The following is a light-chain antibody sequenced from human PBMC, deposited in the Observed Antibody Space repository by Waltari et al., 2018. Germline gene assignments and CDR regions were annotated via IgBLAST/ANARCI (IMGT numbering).Light chain of an antibody. CDR3: QQYNNWPLR. J-gene: IGKJ1*01. V-gene: IGKV3-15*01. Sequence: EIVMTQSPATLSVSPGERATLSCRASQSVGSNLAWYQQKPGQAPRLLFYGASTRATGIPARFSGSGSGTEFTLTINSMQSEDFAVYYCQQYNNWPLRFGQGTKVEIK. CDR2: GAS. CDR1: QSVGSN.